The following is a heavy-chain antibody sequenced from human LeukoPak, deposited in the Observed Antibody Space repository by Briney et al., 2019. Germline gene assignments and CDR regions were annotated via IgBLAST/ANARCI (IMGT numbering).Heavy chain of an antibody. J-gene: IGHJ4*02. Sequence: SETLSLTCTVSGGSISSYYWSWIRQPPGKGLEWIGYIYYSGSTNYNPSLKSRVTISVDTSKNQFSLKLSSVTAADTAVYYCAIRGGYSGSYYFDYWGQGTLVTVSS. CDR2: IYYSGST. CDR1: GGSISSYY. V-gene: IGHV4-59*08. CDR3: AIRGGYSGSYYFDY. D-gene: IGHD1-26*01.